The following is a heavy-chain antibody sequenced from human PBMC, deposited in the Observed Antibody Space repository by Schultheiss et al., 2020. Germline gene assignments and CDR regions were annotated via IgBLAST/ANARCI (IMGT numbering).Heavy chain of an antibody. CDR2: IFSNDEK. D-gene: IGHD2-15*01. Sequence: SGPTLVKPTETLTLTCTVSGFSLSNARMGVSWIRQPPGKALEWLAHIFSNDEKSYSTSLKSRLTISKDTSKSQVVLTMTNMDPVDTATYYCARIGNLCSGGSCCTGTAFDIWGQGTMVTVSS. CDR3: ARIGNLCSGGSCCTGTAFDI. V-gene: IGHV2-26*01. J-gene: IGHJ3*02. CDR1: GFSLSNARMG.